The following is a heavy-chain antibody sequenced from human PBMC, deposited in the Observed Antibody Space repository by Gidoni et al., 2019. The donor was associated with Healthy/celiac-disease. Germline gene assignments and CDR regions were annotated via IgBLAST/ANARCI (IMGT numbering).Heavy chain of an antibody. J-gene: IGHJ3*02. CDR3: ERITSRDAFDI. V-gene: IGHV3-30*03. CDR1: GFTFSSYG. CDR2: ISYDGSNK. Sequence: QVQLVESGGGVVQPGRSLSLSCAASGFTFSSYGLHWVRQASGKGLEWVAVISYDGSNKYYADSVKGRFTISRDNSKNTLYLQMNSLRAEDTAVYYCERITSRDAFDIWGQGTMVTVSS. D-gene: IGHD2-2*01.